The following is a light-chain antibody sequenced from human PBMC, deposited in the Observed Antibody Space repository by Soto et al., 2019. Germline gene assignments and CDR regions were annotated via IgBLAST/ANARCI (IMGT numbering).Light chain of an antibody. J-gene: IGKJ5*01. V-gene: IGKV3-20*01. CDR3: QQHGSSPIT. Sequence: EIVLTQSPGTLSLSPGERATVSCRASQSVSRTYLAWYQQKPVQTPRLLIYGASSRATGIPDRFSGSGSGTDFTLTISRLEPEDFAVYYCQQHGSSPITFGQGTRLEIK. CDR1: QSVSRTY. CDR2: GAS.